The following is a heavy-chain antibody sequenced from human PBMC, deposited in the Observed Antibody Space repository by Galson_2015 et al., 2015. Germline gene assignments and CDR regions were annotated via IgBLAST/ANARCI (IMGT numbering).Heavy chain of an antibody. D-gene: IGHD6-13*01. Sequence: SGFTFDDYAMHWVRQAPGKGLEWVSGISWNSGSIGYADSVKGRFTISRDNAKNSLYLQMNSLRAEDTALYYCAKDMTAASNAVDYWGQETLVTVSS. V-gene: IGHV3-9*01. CDR3: AKDMTAASNAVDY. CDR2: ISWNSGSI. J-gene: IGHJ4*02. CDR1: GFTFDDYA.